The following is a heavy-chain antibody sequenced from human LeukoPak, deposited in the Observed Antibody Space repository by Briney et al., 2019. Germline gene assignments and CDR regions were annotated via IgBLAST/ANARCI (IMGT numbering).Heavy chain of an antibody. D-gene: IGHD3-10*01. V-gene: IGHV4-61*02. J-gene: IGHJ4*02. CDR1: GVSISSGSYY. CDR2: IYTTGST. CDR3: ASEYGTITMVRGVINY. Sequence: SETLSLTCTVSGVSISSGSYYWVWIRQPAGKGLEWIGRIYTTGSTNYNPSFKSRATISVDTSKNQFSLKLSSVTAADTAVYYCASEYGTITMVRGVINYWGQGTLVTVSS.